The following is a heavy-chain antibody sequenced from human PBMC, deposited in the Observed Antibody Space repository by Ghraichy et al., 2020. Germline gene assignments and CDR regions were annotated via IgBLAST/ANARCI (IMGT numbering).Heavy chain of an antibody. Sequence: ASVKVSCKASGYTFSSANVSWVRQAPGQGLEWMGWISGHNGKTQYAQKFQDRVSMTADRSTSTAYMELRSLRTDDTAFYYCAQTYYSYMGVWGKGTSVTVSS. CDR1: GYTFSSAN. CDR3: AQTYYSYMGV. CDR2: ISGHNGKT. D-gene: IGHD3-10*01. V-gene: IGHV1-18*01. J-gene: IGHJ6*03.